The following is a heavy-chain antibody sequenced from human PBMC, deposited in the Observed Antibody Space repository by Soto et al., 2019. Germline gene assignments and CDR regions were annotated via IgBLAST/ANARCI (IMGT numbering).Heavy chain of an antibody. J-gene: IGHJ4*02. CDR2: IYYSGST. CDR1: GGSISSGGYY. Sequence: SETLSLTCTVSGGSISSGGYYWSWIRQHPGKGLEWIGYIYYSGSTYYNPSLKSRVTISVDTSKNQFSLKLSGLRSEDTAVYYCAADVGGYIYGLGKYWGQGTLVTVSS. D-gene: IGHD5-18*01. V-gene: IGHV4-31*03. CDR3: AADVGGYIYGLGKY.